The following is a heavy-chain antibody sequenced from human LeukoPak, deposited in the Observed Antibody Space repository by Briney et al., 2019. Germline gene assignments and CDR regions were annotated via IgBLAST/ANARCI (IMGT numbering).Heavy chain of an antibody. CDR3: ARMPTYYYYMDV. CDR1: GFSMSSYGW. J-gene: IGHJ6*03. CDR2: IYYSGSI. Sequence: SESLSLTCAVSGFSMSSYGWWAWIRQPPGKGLEWIVYIYYSGSIFYNPSLKSRVTMSVDTSKNQFSLKLTSVTAVDTAVYYCARMPTYYYYMDVWGRGTTVTVSS. V-gene: IGHV4-28*05.